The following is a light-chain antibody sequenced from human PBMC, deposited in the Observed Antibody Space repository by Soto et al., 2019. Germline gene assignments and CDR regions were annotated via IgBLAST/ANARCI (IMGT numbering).Light chain of an antibody. V-gene: IGLV2-8*01. CDR3: SSYAGSNTVV. CDR2: EVS. J-gene: IGLJ2*01. Sequence: QSALTQPPSASGSPGQSVTISCTGTSSDVGGYNYVSWYQQHPGKAPKLMIYEVSKRPSGVPDRFSGSKSGNTASLTVSGLQAEDEADYYGSSYAGSNTVVFGGGTQLTV. CDR1: SSDVGGYNY.